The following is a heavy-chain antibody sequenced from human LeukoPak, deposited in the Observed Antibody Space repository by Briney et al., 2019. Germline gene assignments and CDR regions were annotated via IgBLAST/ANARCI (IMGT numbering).Heavy chain of an antibody. Sequence: PSETLSLTCAVYGGSFSGYYWGWIRQPPGKGLERIGSIYHSGSTYYNPSLKSRVTISVDTSKNQFSLKLSSVTAADTAVYYCASQSLGYSGYDPYFDYWGQGTLVTVSS. CDR2: IYHSGST. D-gene: IGHD5-12*01. CDR1: GGSFSGYY. V-gene: IGHV4-38-2*01. J-gene: IGHJ4*02. CDR3: ASQSLGYSGYDPYFDY.